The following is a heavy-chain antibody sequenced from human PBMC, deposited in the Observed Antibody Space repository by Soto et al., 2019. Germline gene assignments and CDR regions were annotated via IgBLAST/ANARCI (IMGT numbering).Heavy chain of an antibody. Sequence: SETLSLTXTVSGGSISSGGYYWSWIRQHPGKGLEWIGYIYYSGSTYYNPSLKSRVTISVDTSKNQFSLKLSSVTAADTAVYYCARYSGYDLYYYYGMDVWGQGTTVTVS. CDR1: GGSISSGGYY. J-gene: IGHJ6*02. V-gene: IGHV4-31*02. CDR3: ARYSGYDLYYYYGMDV. D-gene: IGHD5-12*01. CDR2: IYYSGST.